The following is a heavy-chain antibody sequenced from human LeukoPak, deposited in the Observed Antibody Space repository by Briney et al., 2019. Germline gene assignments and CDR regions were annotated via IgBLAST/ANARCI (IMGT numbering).Heavy chain of an antibody. J-gene: IGHJ4*02. V-gene: IGHV3-30*02. CDR1: GFTFSSYG. CDR3: AKDKDIVVVPDY. Sequence: GGSLRLSCAASGFTFSSYGMHWVRQAPGKGLEWVAVIWYDGSNKYCADSVKGRFTISRDNSKNTLYLQMNSLRAEDTAVYYCAKDKDIVVVPDYWGQGTLVTVSS. CDR2: IWYDGSNK. D-gene: IGHD2-2*01.